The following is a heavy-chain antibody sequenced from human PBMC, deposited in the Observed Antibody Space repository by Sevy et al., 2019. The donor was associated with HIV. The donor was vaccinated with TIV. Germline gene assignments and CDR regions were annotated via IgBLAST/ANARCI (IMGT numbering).Heavy chain of an antibody. Sequence: GGSLRLSCGASGFTFSNAWMTWVRQAPGKGLEWVGRIKSKCVGGTTDYAEPVKGRFTISRDDSKNTQYLQMNSLKSDDTAVDYCTNNRGYWIDVVCGEYFDSWGQGTLVTVSS. CDR2: IKSKCVGGTT. J-gene: IGHJ4*02. CDR3: TNNRGYWIDVVCGEYFDS. D-gene: IGHD2-8*01. V-gene: IGHV3-15*01. CDR1: GFTFSNAW.